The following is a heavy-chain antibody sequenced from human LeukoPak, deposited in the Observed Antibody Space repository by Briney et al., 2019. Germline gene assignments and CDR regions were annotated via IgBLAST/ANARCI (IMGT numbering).Heavy chain of an antibody. Sequence: SETLSLTCTISGGSISTYYWSWIRQPPGKGLEWIGYIYYSGSTNYNPSLKSRVTISVDTSKNQFSLKLSSVTAADTAVYYCARLAYDSSGYSGPLDYWGQGTLVTVSS. CDR1: GGSISTYY. J-gene: IGHJ4*02. V-gene: IGHV4-59*08. CDR3: ARLAYDSSGYSGPLDY. CDR2: IYYSGST. D-gene: IGHD3-22*01.